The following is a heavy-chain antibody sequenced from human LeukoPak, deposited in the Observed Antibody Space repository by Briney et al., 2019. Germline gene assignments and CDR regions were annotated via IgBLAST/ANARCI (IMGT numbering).Heavy chain of an antibody. CDR3: ARSNNWKPDY. CDR1: GYTFTDYY. CDR2: INLNSGGT. J-gene: IGHJ4*02. V-gene: IGHV1-2*02. D-gene: IGHD1-1*01. Sequence: ASVNVSCKASGYTFTDYYMHWVRQAPGQGLEWMGWINLNSGGTKYAQEIQGRVTMTRDTSSSTAYMELNRLTSADTAAYYCARSNNWKPDYWGQGTLVAVSS.